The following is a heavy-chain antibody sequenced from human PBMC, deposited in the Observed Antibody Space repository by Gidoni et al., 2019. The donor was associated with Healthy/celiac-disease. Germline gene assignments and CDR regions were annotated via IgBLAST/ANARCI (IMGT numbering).Heavy chain of an antibody. V-gene: IGHV3-21*01. CDR3: ARAIVGAPNWFDP. J-gene: IGHJ5*02. CDR2: ISSSSSYI. Sequence: EVQLVESGGGLVKPGGSLRLSCAASGFTFSSYSMNWVRQAPGKGLEWVSSISSSSSYIYYADSVKGRFTISRDNAKNSLYLQMNSLRAEDTAVYYCARAIVGAPNWFDPWGQGTLVTVSS. D-gene: IGHD1-26*01. CDR1: GFTFSSYS.